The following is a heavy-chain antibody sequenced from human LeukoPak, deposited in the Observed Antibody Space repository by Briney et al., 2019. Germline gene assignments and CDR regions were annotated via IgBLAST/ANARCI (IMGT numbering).Heavy chain of an antibody. V-gene: IGHV3-21*01. CDR1: GFTFSSYN. CDR2: ISSSSSYI. Sequence: GGSLRLSCAASGFTFSSYNMNWVRQAPGKGLEWVSSISSSSSYIYYADSMKGRFTVSRDNAKNSLYLQMNSLRADDTAVYYCARDLGNSNQENFDYWGQGTLVTVSS. CDR3: ARDLGNSNQENFDY. D-gene: IGHD2/OR15-2a*01. J-gene: IGHJ4*02.